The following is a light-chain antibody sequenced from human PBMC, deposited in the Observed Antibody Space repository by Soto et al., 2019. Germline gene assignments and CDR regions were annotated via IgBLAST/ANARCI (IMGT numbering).Light chain of an antibody. CDR1: ESVSSRY. Sequence: EIVLTQSPGTLSLSPGERATLSCRANESVSSRYLVWFQQRPGQAPRLLIYGASSRATGIPDRFSGSGSGTDFTLTISGLEPEDFAVYYCQQYGSSPWTFGQGTMVDIK. CDR3: QQYGSSPWT. V-gene: IGKV3-20*01. J-gene: IGKJ1*01. CDR2: GAS.